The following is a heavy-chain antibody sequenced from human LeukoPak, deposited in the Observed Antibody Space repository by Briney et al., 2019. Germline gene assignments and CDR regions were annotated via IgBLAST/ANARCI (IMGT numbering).Heavy chain of an antibody. CDR1: GYTFASYA. Sequence: ASVKVSCKASGYTFASYAMHWVRQAPGQRLEWMGWILAGNGNIKYSQRFQGRVTITRDTSARTAYMELSSLKSEDTAVYYCARALGIVYSRPFDYWGQGTLVTVSS. CDR3: ARALGIVYSRPFDY. J-gene: IGHJ4*02. V-gene: IGHV1-3*01. D-gene: IGHD3-22*01. CDR2: ILAGNGNI.